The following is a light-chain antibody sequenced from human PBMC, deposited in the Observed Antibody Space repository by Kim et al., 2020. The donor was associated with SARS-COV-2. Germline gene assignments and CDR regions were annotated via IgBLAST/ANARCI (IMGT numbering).Light chain of an antibody. CDR3: AAWDDSLSGRV. Sequence: GRRVTISCSGSRSNIGSNYVYWYQQLPGTAPKLLIYRNNQRPSGVPDRFSGSKSGTSAPLAISGLRSEDEADYYCAAWDDSLSGRVFGGGTQLTVL. CDR2: RNN. CDR1: RSNIGSNY. V-gene: IGLV1-47*01. J-gene: IGLJ3*02.